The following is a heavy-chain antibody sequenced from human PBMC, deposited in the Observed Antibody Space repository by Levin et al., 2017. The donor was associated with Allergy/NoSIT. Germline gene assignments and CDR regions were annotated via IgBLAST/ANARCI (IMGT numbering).Heavy chain of an antibody. CDR3: ATDVAEYGSGELDY. CDR1: GPGFMFPVAW. D-gene: IGHD3-10*01. V-gene: IGHV3-15*01. Sequence: GESLKISCVTSGPGFMFPVAWVSWVRQAPGKGLEWVARVKSKTSGGTTEYAAPVQGRFAISRDDSKNTVYLRMNNLTTEDTAVYYCATDVAEYGSGELDYWGQGTLVTVSS. CDR2: VKSKTSGGTT. J-gene: IGHJ4*02.